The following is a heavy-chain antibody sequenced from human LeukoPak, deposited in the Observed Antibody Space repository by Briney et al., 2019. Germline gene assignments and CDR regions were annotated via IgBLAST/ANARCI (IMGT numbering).Heavy chain of an antibody. CDR3: ARDGTSTDDY. J-gene: IGHJ4*02. CDR1: GYTFSNFG. D-gene: IGHD2-2*01. CDR2: ISGNNDNP. V-gene: IGHV1-18*01. Sequence: ASVKVSCKTSGYTFSNFGISWVRQAPGQGLEWMGWISGNNDNPNYGQKFQGRFTVTTDSSTSTAYMELRNLRSDDAAVYYCARDGTSTDDYWGQGTLVTVSS.